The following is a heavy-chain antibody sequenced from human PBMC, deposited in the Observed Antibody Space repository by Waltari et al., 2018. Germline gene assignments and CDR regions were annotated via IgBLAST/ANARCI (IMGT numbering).Heavy chain of an antibody. D-gene: IGHD3-3*01. Sequence: EVQLVESGGGLVQPGGSLRLSCAASGFTFSSYWMSWVRQAPGNGLEWVANIKQDGSEKYYVDSVKGRFTISRDNAKNSLYLQMNSLRAEDTAVYYCARDMILGVEYYYYYGMDVWGQGTTVTVSS. CDR3: ARDMILGVEYYYYYGMDV. CDR1: GFTFSSYW. CDR2: IKQDGSEK. J-gene: IGHJ6*02. V-gene: IGHV3-7*01.